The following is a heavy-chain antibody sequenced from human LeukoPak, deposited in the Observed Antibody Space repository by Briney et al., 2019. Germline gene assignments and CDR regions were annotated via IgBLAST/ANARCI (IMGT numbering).Heavy chain of an antibody. CDR2: IIPLFGTA. V-gene: IGHV1-69*05. D-gene: IGHD1-26*01. Sequence: GASVKVSCKASGGTFSTYAISWVRQAPGQGLEWMGGIIPLFGTANYAQKFQGRVTITTDESTSTAYMELSSLRSGDTAMYYCARVFAQSGVISGSYYYYWGQGTLVTVSS. CDR3: ARVFAQSGVISGSYYYY. CDR1: GGTFSTYA. J-gene: IGHJ4*02.